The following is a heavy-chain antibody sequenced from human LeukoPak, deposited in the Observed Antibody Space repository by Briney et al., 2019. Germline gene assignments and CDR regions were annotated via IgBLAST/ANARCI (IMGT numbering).Heavy chain of an antibody. Sequence: PSETLSLTCTVSGGSISSYYWSWIRQPPGKGLEWIGYIYYSGSTNYNPSLKSRVTISVDTSKNQFSLKLSSVTAADTAVYYCARGYGVWQWGFDYWGQGTLVTVSS. D-gene: IGHD3-16*01. V-gene: IGHV4-59*01. J-gene: IGHJ4*02. CDR3: ARGYGVWQWGFDY. CDR1: GGSISSYY. CDR2: IYYSGST.